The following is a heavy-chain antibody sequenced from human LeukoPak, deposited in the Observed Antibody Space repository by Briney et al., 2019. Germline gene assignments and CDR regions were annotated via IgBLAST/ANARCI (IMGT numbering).Heavy chain of an antibody. Sequence: SETLSLTCTVSGGSISSSNYFWVWIRQPPGKGLEWIGSSYYSGNTYYNPSLKSRVTISVDTSKNHFSLDLRSVMAADTAVYYCARHGNVVVVPAANGFDYWGQGTQVTVSS. V-gene: IGHV4-39*01. D-gene: IGHD2-2*01. CDR1: GGSISSSNYF. CDR3: ARHGNVVVVPAANGFDY. J-gene: IGHJ4*02. CDR2: SYYSGNT.